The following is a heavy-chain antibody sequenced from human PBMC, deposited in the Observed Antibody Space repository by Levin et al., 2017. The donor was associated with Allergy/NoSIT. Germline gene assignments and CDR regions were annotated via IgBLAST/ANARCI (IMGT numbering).Heavy chain of an antibody. CDR3: AKEYFEVGDYGDY. CDR2: ISGSGGST. V-gene: IGHV3-23*01. Sequence: GESLKISCAASGFTFSSYAMSWVRQAPGKGLEWVSAISGSGGSTYYADSVKGRFTISRDNSKNTLYLQMNSLRAEDTAVYYCAKEYFEVGDYGDYWGQGTLVTVSS. CDR1: GFTFSSYA. J-gene: IGHJ4*02. D-gene: IGHD4-17*01.